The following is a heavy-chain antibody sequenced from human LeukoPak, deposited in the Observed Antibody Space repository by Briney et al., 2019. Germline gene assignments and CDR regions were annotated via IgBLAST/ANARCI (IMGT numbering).Heavy chain of an antibody. D-gene: IGHD6-13*01. CDR3: AREGAAAVHFDY. J-gene: IGHJ4*02. V-gene: IGHV1-46*01. CDR2: INPSGGST. Sequence: ASVKVSCKASGYTFTSYYMHWVRQAPGQGLEWMGIINPSGGSTSYAQKFQGRVTMTRDTSTSTVYMELSSLRSEDSAVYYCAREGAAAVHFDYWGQGTLVTVSS. CDR1: GYTFTSYY.